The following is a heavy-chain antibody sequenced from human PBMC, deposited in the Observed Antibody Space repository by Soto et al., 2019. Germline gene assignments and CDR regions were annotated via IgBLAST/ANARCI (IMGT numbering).Heavy chain of an antibody. D-gene: IGHD3-16*01. J-gene: IGHJ4*02. CDR3: ARDSVGEVKPFDY. Sequence: EVQLVESGGGLVKPGGSLRLSCAASGFSFSTYSMNWVRQAPGKGLEWVSSISSSSSYIYYADSVRGRFTISRDNAKNALFLQMNSLRAEDTAVYFCARDSVGEVKPFDYWGQGTLVTVSS. V-gene: IGHV3-21*01. CDR1: GFSFSTYS. CDR2: ISSSSSYI.